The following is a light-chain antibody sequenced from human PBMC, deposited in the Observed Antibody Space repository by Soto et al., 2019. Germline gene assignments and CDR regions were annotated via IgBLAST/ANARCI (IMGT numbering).Light chain of an antibody. CDR1: QNVSSI. J-gene: IGKJ1*01. CDR2: GAS. V-gene: IGKV3-15*01. Sequence: EVVMTQSPATLSVSPGERATLSCRASQNVSSILAWYQQKPGQAPRLLIYGASTRATGIPARFSGSGSGTEFTLTISSLQSEDFAVYYCQQHNNWPPWTFGQGTKVEIK. CDR3: QQHNNWPPWT.